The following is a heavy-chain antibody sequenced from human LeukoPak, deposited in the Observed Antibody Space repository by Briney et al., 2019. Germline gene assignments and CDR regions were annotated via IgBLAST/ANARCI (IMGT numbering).Heavy chain of an antibody. CDR2: IIPILGIA. J-gene: IGHJ5*02. CDR3: ARAEAYCSGGSCYTANWFDP. V-gene: IGHV1-69*04. D-gene: IGHD2-15*01. CDR1: GGTFSSYA. Sequence: SVKVSCKASGGTFSSYAISWVRQAPGQGLEWMGRIIPILGIANYAQKFQGRVTITADKSTSTAYMELSSLRSEDTAVYYCARAEAYCSGGSCYTANWFDPWGQGTLVTVSS.